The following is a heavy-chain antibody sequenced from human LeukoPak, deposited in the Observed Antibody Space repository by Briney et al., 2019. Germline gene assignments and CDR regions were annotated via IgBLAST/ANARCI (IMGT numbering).Heavy chain of an antibody. D-gene: IGHD5-12*01. V-gene: IGHV5-51*01. Sequence: GESLKISCKGSGYSFTSYWIGWVRQMPGKGLEWMGIIYPGDSDTRYSPSFQGQVTISADKSVSTAYLQWSSLKASDTAMYYCARLGYSGYDYRNNWFDPWGQGTLVTVSS. CDR1: GYSFTSYW. CDR3: ARLGYSGYDYRNNWFDP. CDR2: IYPGDSDT. J-gene: IGHJ5*02.